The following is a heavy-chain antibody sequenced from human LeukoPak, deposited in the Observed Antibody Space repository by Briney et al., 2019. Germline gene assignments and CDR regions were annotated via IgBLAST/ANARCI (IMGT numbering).Heavy chain of an antibody. J-gene: IGHJ6*02. V-gene: IGHV3-21*01. Sequence: SGGSLRLSCAASGFTFSSYSMNWVRQAPGKGLEWVSSISSSSSYIYYADSVKGRFTISRDNAKNSLYLQMNSLRDEDTAVYYCARDGALDFWSGRSMYGMDVWGQGTTVTVSS. D-gene: IGHD3-3*01. CDR3: ARDGALDFWSGRSMYGMDV. CDR1: GFTFSSYS. CDR2: ISSSSSYI.